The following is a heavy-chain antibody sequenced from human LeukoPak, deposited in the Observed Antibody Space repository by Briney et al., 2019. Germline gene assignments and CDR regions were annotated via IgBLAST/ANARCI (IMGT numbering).Heavy chain of an antibody. CDR1: GGSISSYY. J-gene: IGHJ6*03. D-gene: IGHD3-9*01. CDR3: AREIPDILTGYRKYYYMDV. CDR2: IYYSGST. V-gene: IGHV4-59*01. Sequence: SETLSLTCTVSGGSISSYYWSWIRQPPGKGLEWIGYIYYSGSTNYNPSLKSRVTISVDTSKNQFSLKLSSVTAADTAVYYCAREIPDILTGYRKYYYMDVWGKGTTVTISS.